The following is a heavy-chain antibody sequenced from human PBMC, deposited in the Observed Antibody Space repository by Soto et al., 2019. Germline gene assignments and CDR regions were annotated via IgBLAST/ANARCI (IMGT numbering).Heavy chain of an antibody. Sequence: ASVKVSCKASGYTFTSYGISWVRQAPGQGLEWMGWISAYNGNTNYAQKLQGRVTMTTDTSTSTAYMELRSLRSDDTAVYYCASGGSSWNGYYYYYMDVWGKGTTVTVSS. V-gene: IGHV1-18*01. J-gene: IGHJ6*03. CDR3: ASGGSSWNGYYYYYMDV. CDR2: ISAYNGNT. D-gene: IGHD6-13*01. CDR1: GYTFTSYG.